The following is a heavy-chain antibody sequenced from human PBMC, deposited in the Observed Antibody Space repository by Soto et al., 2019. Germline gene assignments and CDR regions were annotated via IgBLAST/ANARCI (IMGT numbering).Heavy chain of an antibody. Sequence: ASVKVSCKASGYTFTSYDINLLRQATVQGLEWMGWMNPNSGNTGYAQKFQGRVTMTRNTSISTAYMELSSLRSEDTAVYYCARRASSWYRKYYFDYWGQGTLVTVSS. CDR2: MNPNSGNT. D-gene: IGHD6-13*01. CDR1: GYTFTSYD. J-gene: IGHJ4*02. CDR3: ARRASSWYRKYYFDY. V-gene: IGHV1-8*01.